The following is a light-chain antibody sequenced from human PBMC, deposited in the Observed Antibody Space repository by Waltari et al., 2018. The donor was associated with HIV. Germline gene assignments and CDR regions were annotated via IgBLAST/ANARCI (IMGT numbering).Light chain of an antibody. CDR3: NSRDTSGNRLL. V-gene: IGLV3-19*01. CDR1: SLRTDY. Sequence: SSELTQDHAVSVALGQTVRNTCRGDSLRTDYGSCYQQKPGPPPRLVIYGKNYRPSRIPARSSGSNSENTASLIITGAQADDEADYYCNSRDTSGNRLLFGGGTKLTVI. J-gene: IGLJ3*02. CDR2: GKN.